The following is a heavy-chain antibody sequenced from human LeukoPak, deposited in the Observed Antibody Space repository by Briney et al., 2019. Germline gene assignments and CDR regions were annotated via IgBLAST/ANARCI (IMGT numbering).Heavy chain of an antibody. Sequence: SGGSLRLSCAASGFTFSSYSMNWVRQAPGKGLEWVSYISSSSSTIYYADSVKGRFTISRDNAKNSLYLQMNSLRAEDTAVYYCAGNDYGDYFDYWGQGTLATVSS. V-gene: IGHV3-48*01. CDR3: AGNDYGDYFDY. D-gene: IGHD4-17*01. CDR2: ISSSSSTI. CDR1: GFTFSSYS. J-gene: IGHJ4*02.